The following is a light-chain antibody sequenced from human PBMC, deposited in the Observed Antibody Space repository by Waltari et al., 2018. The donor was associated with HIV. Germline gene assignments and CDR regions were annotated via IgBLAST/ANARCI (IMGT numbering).Light chain of an antibody. J-gene: IGKJ1*01. CDR1: QSLRRDC. Sequence: DIVLTQSSGTLSLSPGERATLSCRASQSLRRDCLAWYQQKPGQPPRLLMFGVSSRAAGVPGRFSGSGSGTDFTLTISSLEPEDFAVYYCHQYGRSPKTFGQGTKVEIK. CDR2: GVS. V-gene: IGKV3-20*01. CDR3: HQYGRSPKT.